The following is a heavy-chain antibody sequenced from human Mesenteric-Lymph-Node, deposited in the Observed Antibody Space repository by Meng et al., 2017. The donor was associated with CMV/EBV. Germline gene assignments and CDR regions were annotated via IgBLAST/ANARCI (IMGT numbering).Heavy chain of an antibody. Sequence: GGSLRLSCAASGFTFSSYAMSWVRQAPGKGLEWVSVIFSSGTTDYADSVKGRFTISRDNSQNTLYLQMYSLTVDDTAVYYCATGGAYSRPPFDYWGQGTLVTVSS. J-gene: IGHJ4*02. CDR2: IFSSGTT. CDR1: GFTFSSYA. D-gene: IGHD6-13*01. V-gene: IGHV3-23*01. CDR3: ATGGAYSRPPFDY.